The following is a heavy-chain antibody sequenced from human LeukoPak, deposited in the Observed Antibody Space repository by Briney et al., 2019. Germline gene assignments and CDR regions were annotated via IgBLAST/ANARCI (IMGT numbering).Heavy chain of an antibody. CDR1: GGSISSGSYY. J-gene: IGHJ4*02. D-gene: IGHD3-3*01. CDR3: ARENPSFGVVSPLDY. CDR2: IYTSGST. Sequence: SETLSLTCTVSGGSISSGSYYWSWIRQPAGKGLEWIGRIYTSGSTNYNPSLKGRVTISVDTSKNQFSLKLSSVTAADTAVYYCARENPSFGVVSPLDYWGQGTLVTVSS. V-gene: IGHV4-61*02.